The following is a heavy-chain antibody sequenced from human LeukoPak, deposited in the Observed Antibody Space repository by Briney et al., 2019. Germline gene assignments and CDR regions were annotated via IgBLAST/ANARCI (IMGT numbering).Heavy chain of an antibody. CDR2: ISAYNGNT. CDR3: ARDYSSSWYDY. J-gene: IGHJ4*02. D-gene: IGHD6-13*01. CDR1: GYTFTSYG. V-gene: IGHV1-18*01. Sequence: ASVKVSCKASGYTFTSYGISWVRQAPGQGLEWMGWISAYNGNTNYAQKLQGRVTMTTDTSTSTAYVELRSLRSDDTAVYYCARDYSSSWYDYWGQGTLVTVSS.